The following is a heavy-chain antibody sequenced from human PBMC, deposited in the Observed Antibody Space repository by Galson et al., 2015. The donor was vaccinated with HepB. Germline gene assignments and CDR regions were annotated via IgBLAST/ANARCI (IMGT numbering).Heavy chain of an antibody. V-gene: IGHV3-23*01. J-gene: IGHJ2*01. Sequence: SLRLSCAASGFTFSSYAMTWLRQTPGQGPQWVSSIDHDSGHKYYADSVMGRFTISRDNSRNTLHLQMNSLRPEDTAVYFCAKATSTGVGWWYFDLWGRGTLVIASS. CDR3: AKATSTGVGWWYFDL. CDR2: IDHDSGHK. D-gene: IGHD6-19*01. CDR1: GFTFSSYA.